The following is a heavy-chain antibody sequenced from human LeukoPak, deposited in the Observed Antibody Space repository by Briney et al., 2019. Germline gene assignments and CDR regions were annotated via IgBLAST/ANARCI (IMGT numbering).Heavy chain of an antibody. CDR2: IYYSGST. CDR3: ARGPRDQTWFDP. J-gene: IGHJ5*02. V-gene: IGHV4-59*01. D-gene: IGHD2-2*01. Sequence: SETLSLTCTVSGGSISSYHWNWIRQPPGKGLEWIGYIYYSGSTNYNPSLRSRVTISVDTPKNQFSLKVSSVTAADTAVYYCARGPRDQTWFDPWGQGTRVTVSS. CDR1: GGSISSYH.